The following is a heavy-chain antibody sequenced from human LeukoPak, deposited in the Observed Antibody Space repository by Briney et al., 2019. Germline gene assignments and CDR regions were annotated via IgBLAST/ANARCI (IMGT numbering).Heavy chain of an antibody. J-gene: IGHJ4*02. Sequence: GGSLRLSCAASGFTFTAYAMSWVRQAPGKGLEWVSAISDSGSSTYYADSVKGRFTISRDNSKNTLYLQMNSLKAEDTAVYYCAKKAVGTSTGGPFDYWGQGTLVIVSS. CDR2: ISDSGSST. CDR3: AKKAVGTSTGGPFDY. V-gene: IGHV3-23*01. D-gene: IGHD1-26*01. CDR1: GFTFTAYA.